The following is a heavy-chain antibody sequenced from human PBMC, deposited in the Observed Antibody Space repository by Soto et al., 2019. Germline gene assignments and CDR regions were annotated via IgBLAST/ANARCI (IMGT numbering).Heavy chain of an antibody. Sequence: GASVKVSCTPTRDAFTDSSIHWVRRVPGQGLQWMAMIKPGGGGPPCAQEVQGRVIMTGDTSSSTVYRGVISLRFEDTATYYFARPSCHDYGGTGGQGTLVTVSS. D-gene: IGHD5-12*01. V-gene: IGHV1-46*01. CDR1: RDAFTDSS. CDR3: ARPSCHDYGGT. CDR2: IKPGGGGP. J-gene: IGHJ1*01.